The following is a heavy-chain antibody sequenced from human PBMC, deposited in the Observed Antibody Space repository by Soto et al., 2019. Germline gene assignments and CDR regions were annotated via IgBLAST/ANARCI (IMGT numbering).Heavy chain of an antibody. D-gene: IGHD3-3*01. V-gene: IGHV1-58*01. CDR2: IVVGSGNT. CDR1: GFTFTSSA. J-gene: IGHJ3*02. CDR3: AADITIFGVVIIPDAFDI. Sequence: ASVKVSCKASGFTFTSSAVQWVRQARGQRLEWIGWIVVGSGNTNYAQKFQERVTITRDMSTSTAYMELSSLRSEDTAVYYCAADITIFGVVIIPDAFDIWGQGTMVTVSS.